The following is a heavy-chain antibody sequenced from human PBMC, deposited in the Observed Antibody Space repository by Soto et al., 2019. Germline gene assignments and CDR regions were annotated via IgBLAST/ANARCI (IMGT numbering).Heavy chain of an antibody. D-gene: IGHD1-26*01. J-gene: IGHJ4*02. CDR3: ASEARSGGSEN. CDR1: GYTFTSYD. CDR2: MNRNIGNT. V-gene: IGHV1-8*01. Sequence: QVQLVQSGAEVKKPGASVKVSCKASGYTFTSYDINWVRQATGQGLEWMGWMNRNIGNTGYAQKFQGRVTMTRNTSISTAYMELSSLRSADTAVYYCASEARSGGSENWGQGTLFNVSS.